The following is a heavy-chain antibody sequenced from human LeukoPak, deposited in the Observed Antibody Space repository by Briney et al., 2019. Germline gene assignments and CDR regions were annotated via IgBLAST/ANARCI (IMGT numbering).Heavy chain of an antibody. CDR2: IIPIFVTA. V-gene: IGHV1-69*05. D-gene: IGHD2-2*01. CDR1: GGTFTTYA. CDR3: ARDRLRTSWSRPEFDY. J-gene: IGHJ4*02. Sequence: SVSLSSTASGGTFTTYAISRVRQAPGPGLEWMGGIIPIFVTANYTQKFQGRVTRTRDTSTSTVYMELSSLRSEDTAVYYCARDRLRTSWSRPEFDYWGQGTLVTVSS.